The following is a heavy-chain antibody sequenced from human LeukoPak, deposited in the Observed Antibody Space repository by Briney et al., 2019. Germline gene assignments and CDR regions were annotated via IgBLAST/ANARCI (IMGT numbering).Heavy chain of an antibody. CDR1: GYSTSSGYY. CDR2: IYHSGST. Sequence: PSETLSLTCTVSGYSTSSGYYWGWIRQPPGKGLEWIESIYHSGSTYYTPSLKSRVTISVDTSKNQFSLKLSSVTAADTAVYYCARDRPSGRYYGSAVDYGGQGTLVTVSS. D-gene: IGHD3-10*01. J-gene: IGHJ4*02. CDR3: ARDRPSGRYYGSAVDY. V-gene: IGHV4-38-2*02.